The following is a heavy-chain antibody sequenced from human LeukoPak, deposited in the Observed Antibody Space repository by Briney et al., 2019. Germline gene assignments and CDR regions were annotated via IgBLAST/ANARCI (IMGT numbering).Heavy chain of an antibody. Sequence: PGGSLRLSCAASGFTFSNYGMHWVRQAPGKGLEWVAFIRYDGSNKYYADSVKGRFTISRDNSKNTLYLQMNSLRGEDTAVYYCAKSVVAGTYYYYYMDVWGKGTTVTISS. V-gene: IGHV3-30*02. CDR2: IRYDGSNK. J-gene: IGHJ6*03. CDR1: GFTFSNYG. CDR3: AKSVVAGTYYYYYMDV. D-gene: IGHD6-19*01.